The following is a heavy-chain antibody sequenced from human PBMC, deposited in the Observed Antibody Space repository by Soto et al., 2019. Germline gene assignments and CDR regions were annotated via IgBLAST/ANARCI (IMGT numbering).Heavy chain of an antibody. Sequence: GGSLRLSCAASGFTFSSYGMHWVRQAPGKGLEWVSVITGDGSSTYYADSVKGRFTISRDNSKNTLYLQMNSLRAEDTAVYYCAKDDYGLGMMRDAFDIWGQGTMVTVSS. CDR2: ITGDGSST. CDR3: AKDDYGLGMMRDAFDI. J-gene: IGHJ3*02. V-gene: IGHV3-30*18. D-gene: IGHD4-17*01. CDR1: GFTFSSYG.